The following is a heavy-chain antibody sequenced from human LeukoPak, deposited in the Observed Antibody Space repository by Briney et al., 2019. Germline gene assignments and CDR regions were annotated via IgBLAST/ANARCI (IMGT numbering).Heavy chain of an antibody. V-gene: IGHV1-69*13. D-gene: IGHD3-10*01. Sequence: SVKVSCKASGGTFISYAISWVRQAPGQGLEWMGGIIPIFGTANYAQKFQGRVTITADESTSTAYMELSSLRSEDTAVYYCALFTYGSGSYYNWGQGTLVTVSS. CDR3: ALFTYGSGSYYN. J-gene: IGHJ4*02. CDR2: IIPIFGTA. CDR1: GGTFISYA.